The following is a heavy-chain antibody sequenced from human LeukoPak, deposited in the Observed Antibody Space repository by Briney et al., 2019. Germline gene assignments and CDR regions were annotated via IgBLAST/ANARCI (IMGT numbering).Heavy chain of an antibody. CDR3: ARGLICSGGSCYLDAFDI. CDR1: SGSISSYY. CDR2: VHHSGST. J-gene: IGHJ3*02. Sequence: SETLSLTCTVSSGSISSYYWSWIRQPPGKGLEWIGYVHHSGSTNYNPSLKSRVTISVDTSKNQFSLKLSSVTAADTAVYYCARGLICSGGSCYLDAFDIWGQGTMVTVSS. D-gene: IGHD2-15*01. V-gene: IGHV4-59*12.